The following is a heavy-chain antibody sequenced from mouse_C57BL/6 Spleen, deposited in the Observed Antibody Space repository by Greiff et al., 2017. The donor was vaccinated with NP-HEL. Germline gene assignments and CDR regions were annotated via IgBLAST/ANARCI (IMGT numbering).Heavy chain of an antibody. CDR1: GFTFSDYY. V-gene: IGHV5-16*01. CDR3: ARGTGTEYFDV. J-gene: IGHJ1*03. D-gene: IGHD4-1*01. CDR2: INYDGSST. Sequence: EVQRVESEGGLVQPGSSMKLSCTASGFTFSDYYMAWVRQVPEKGLDWVANINYDGSSTYYLDSLKSRFIISRDNAKNILYLQMSSLKSEDTATYYCARGTGTEYFDVWGTGTAVTVSS.